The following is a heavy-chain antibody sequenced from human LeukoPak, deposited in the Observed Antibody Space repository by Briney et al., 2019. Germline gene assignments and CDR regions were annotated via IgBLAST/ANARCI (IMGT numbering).Heavy chain of an antibody. Sequence: SETLSLTCTVSGGSISDYYWSWIRRPPGKGLEWIGCIYYGGSTNYNPSLKSRVTISVGTSKNQFSLKVGSVTAADTAVYYCARAKLGSSGWFDYWGQGTLDTVSS. J-gene: IGHJ4*02. D-gene: IGHD6-19*01. CDR3: ARAKLGSSGWFDY. CDR2: IYYGGST. V-gene: IGHV4-59*01. CDR1: GGSISDYY.